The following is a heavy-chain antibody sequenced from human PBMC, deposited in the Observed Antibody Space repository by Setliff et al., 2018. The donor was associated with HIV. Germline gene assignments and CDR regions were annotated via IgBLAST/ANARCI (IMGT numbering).Heavy chain of an antibody. J-gene: IGHJ4*02. V-gene: IGHV3-7*01. CDR2: INQNGREK. CDR1: GFTFSSYW. CDR3: AGSRGYFVKAD. Sequence: GGSLRLSCAASGFTFSSYWMSWVRQAPGKGLEWVANINQNGREKYYVDSVKGRFTISRDNANNSLYLQMNSLRGEDTAVYYCAGSRGYFVKADWGQGTLVTVSS. D-gene: IGHD3-22*01.